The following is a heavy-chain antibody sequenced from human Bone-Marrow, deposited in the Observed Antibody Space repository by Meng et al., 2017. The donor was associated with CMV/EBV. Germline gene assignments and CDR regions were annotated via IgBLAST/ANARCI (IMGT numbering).Heavy chain of an antibody. J-gene: IGHJ4*02. Sequence: GSLRLSCTVSGGSISSYYWSWIRQPPGKGLEWIGYIYYSGSTNYNPSLKSRVTISVETSKNQFSLKLSSVTAADTAVYYCARGRACSSTSCYTDYWGQGTLVTVSS. CDR2: IYYSGST. CDR3: ARGRACSSTSCYTDY. CDR1: GGSISSYY. D-gene: IGHD2-2*02. V-gene: IGHV4-59*01.